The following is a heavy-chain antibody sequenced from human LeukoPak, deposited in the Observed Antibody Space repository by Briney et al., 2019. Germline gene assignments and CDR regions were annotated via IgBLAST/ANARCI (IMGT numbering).Heavy chain of an antibody. D-gene: IGHD2-21*02. Sequence: SETPSLTCTVSVGSISSSSYYGGWIRQPPGKGLGCIGSIYYSGGTYYNPSLKSRVTISVDTSKNQFSLKLSSVTAADTAVYYCARQADCGGDCYPYYFDYWGQGTLVTVSS. CDR3: ARQADCGGDCYPYYFDY. CDR2: IYYSGGT. J-gene: IGHJ4*02. CDR1: VGSISSSSYY. V-gene: IGHV4-39*01.